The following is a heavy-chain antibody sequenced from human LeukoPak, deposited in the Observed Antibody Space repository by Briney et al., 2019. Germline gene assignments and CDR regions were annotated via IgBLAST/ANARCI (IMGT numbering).Heavy chain of an antibody. CDR2: MNPNSGNT. V-gene: IGHV1-8*01. Sequence: GASVKVSCKASGYTFTSYDINWVRQATGQGLEWMGWMNPNSGNTGYAQKFQGRVTMTRNTSISTAYMELSSLRSEDTAVNYCARAFWGGSYNWFDPWGQGTLVTVSS. CDR3: ARAFWGGSYNWFDP. CDR1: GYTFTSYD. J-gene: IGHJ5*02. D-gene: IGHD3-16*01.